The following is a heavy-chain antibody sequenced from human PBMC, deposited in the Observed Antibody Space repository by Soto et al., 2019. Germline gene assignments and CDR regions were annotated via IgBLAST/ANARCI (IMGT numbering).Heavy chain of an antibody. D-gene: IGHD3-9*01. J-gene: IGHJ6*03. CDR1: GGSISSYY. Sequence: SETLSLTCTVSGGSISSYYWSWIRQPPGKGLEWIGYIYYSGSTNYNPSLKSRVTISVDMSKNQFSLKLSSVTAADTAVDYCARTYYDILTGYATYYYYYYMDVWGKGTTVTVSS. CDR3: ARTYYDILTGYATYYYYYYMDV. V-gene: IGHV4-59*08. CDR2: IYYSGST.